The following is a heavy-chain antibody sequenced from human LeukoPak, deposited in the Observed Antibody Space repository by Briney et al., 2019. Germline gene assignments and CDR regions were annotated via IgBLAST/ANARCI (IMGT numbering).Heavy chain of an antibody. Sequence: GGSLRLSCAASGFTFDDYGMTWVRQAPGKGLEWVSSINWSGGSTGYAGSVKGRFTISRDNAKNSLFLQMNSLRAEDTALYYCARDRGPYDSSGYYPYDAFDIWGQGTMVTVSS. CDR2: INWSGGST. CDR1: GFTFDDYG. CDR3: ARDRGPYDSSGYYPYDAFDI. J-gene: IGHJ3*02. V-gene: IGHV3-20*04. D-gene: IGHD3-22*01.